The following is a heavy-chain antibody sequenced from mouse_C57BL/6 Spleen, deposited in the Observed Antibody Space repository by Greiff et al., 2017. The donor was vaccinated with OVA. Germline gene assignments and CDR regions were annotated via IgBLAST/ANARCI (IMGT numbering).Heavy chain of an antibody. CDR1: GFTFSSYA. Sequence: VQLKQSGGGLVKPGGSLKLSCAASGFTFSSYAMSWVRQTPEKRLEWVATISDGGSYTYYPDNVKGRFTISRDNAKNNRYLQMSHLKSEDTAMYYCARNYGSRNYFDYWGQGTTLTVSS. CDR3: ARNYGSRNYFDY. J-gene: IGHJ2*01. V-gene: IGHV5-4*01. CDR2: ISDGGSYT. D-gene: IGHD1-1*01.